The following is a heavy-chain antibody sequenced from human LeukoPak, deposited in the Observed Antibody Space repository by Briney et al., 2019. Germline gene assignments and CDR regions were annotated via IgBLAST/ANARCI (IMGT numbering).Heavy chain of an antibody. V-gene: IGHV4-39*07. CDR2: IYYSGST. J-gene: IGHJ4*02. CDR3: ARDGGSSGYLILMDYFDY. Sequence: SETLSLTCTVSGGSISSSSCYWGWIRQPPGKGLEWIGSIYYSGSTYYNPSLKSRVTISVDTSKNQFSLKLSSVTAADTAVYYCARDGGSSGYLILMDYFDYWGQGTLVTVSS. CDR1: GGSISSSSCY. D-gene: IGHD3-22*01.